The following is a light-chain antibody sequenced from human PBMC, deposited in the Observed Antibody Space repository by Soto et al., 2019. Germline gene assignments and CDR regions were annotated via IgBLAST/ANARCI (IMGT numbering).Light chain of an antibody. CDR2: DVF. CDR3: QQYHSFSFT. CDR1: QGISSW. J-gene: IGKJ2*01. V-gene: IGKV1-5*01. Sequence: DIQMTQSPSFVSASVGDRVTITCRASQGISSWLAWYQQKPGKAPKLLIYDVFNLQSGVPSRFSGSGSGTEFTLTISSLQPDDSATYYCQQYHSFSFTFGQGTKVDIK.